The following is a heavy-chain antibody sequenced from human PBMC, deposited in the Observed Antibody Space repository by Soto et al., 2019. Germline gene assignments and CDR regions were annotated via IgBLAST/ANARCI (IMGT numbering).Heavy chain of an antibody. CDR2: ISAYNGNT. V-gene: IGHV1-18*04. CDR1: GYTFTSYG. CDR3: ARVKITIFGVVINPDYYYYGMDV. J-gene: IGHJ6*02. Sequence: GPSVKVSCKASGYTFTSYGISWVRQAPGQGLEWMGWISAYNGNTNYAQKLQGRVTMTTDTSTSTAYMELRSLRSDDTAVYYCARVKITIFGVVINPDYYYYGMDVWGQGTTVTVSS. D-gene: IGHD3-3*01.